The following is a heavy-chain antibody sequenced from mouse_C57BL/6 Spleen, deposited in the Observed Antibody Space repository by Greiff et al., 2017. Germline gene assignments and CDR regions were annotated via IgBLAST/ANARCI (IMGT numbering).Heavy chain of an antibody. V-gene: IGHV1-82*01. CDR1: GYAFSSSW. CDR3: ARTGDSSGPAWFAY. CDR2: IYPGDGDT. J-gene: IGHJ3*01. Sequence: VKLVESGPELVKPGASVKISCKASGYAFSSSWMNWVKQRPGKGLEWIGRIYPGDGDTNYNAKFKGKATLTADKSSSTAYMQLSSLTSEDSAVYFCARTGDSSGPAWFAYWGQGTLVTVSA. D-gene: IGHD3-2*02.